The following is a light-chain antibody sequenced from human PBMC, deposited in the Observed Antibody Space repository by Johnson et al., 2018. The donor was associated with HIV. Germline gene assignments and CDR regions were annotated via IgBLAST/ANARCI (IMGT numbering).Light chain of an antibody. V-gene: IGLV1-51*02. J-gene: IGLJ1*01. CDR1: SSNIGKNH. Sequence: QPVLTQPPSVSAAPGQKVTISCSGSSSNIGKNHVSWYQQFPGTAPKLLVYEDDKRPSDIPDRFSGSKSGTSATLGITGLQPGDEADYYGGTWDSSLSAGGANYVFGTGTKVTVL. CDR2: EDD. CDR3: GTWDSSLSAGGANYV.